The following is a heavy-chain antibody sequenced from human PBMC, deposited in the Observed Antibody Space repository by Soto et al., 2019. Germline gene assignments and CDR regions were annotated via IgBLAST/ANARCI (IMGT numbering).Heavy chain of an antibody. CDR2: IYHSGNT. Sequence: QVQLQESGPGLVKPSETLSLTCTVSGGSISSGGYYWSWIRQHPGKGLEWIGYIYHSGNTYYNPSLESRVTISVDTSENQFSLKLSSVTAADTAVYYCARDPMRYPTYFDYWGQGTLVTVSS. CDR1: GGSISSGGYY. D-gene: IGHD1-1*01. CDR3: ARDPMRYPTYFDY. J-gene: IGHJ4*02. V-gene: IGHV4-31*03.